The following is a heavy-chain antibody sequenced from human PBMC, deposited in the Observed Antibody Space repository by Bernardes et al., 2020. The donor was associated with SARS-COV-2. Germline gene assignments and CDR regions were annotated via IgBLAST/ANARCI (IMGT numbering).Heavy chain of an antibody. D-gene: IGHD2-2*01. CDR1: GYTFTDYY. J-gene: IGHJ4*02. Sequence: ASVKVSCKASGYTFTDYYMHWVRQAPGQGLEWMGWINPNSGGTNYAQKFQGRVTMTRDTSISTAYMELSRLRSDDTAVYYCARGGDCTSTSCYVFDYWGQGTLVTVSS. CDR3: ARGGDCTSTSCYVFDY. V-gene: IGHV1-2*02. CDR2: INPNSGGT.